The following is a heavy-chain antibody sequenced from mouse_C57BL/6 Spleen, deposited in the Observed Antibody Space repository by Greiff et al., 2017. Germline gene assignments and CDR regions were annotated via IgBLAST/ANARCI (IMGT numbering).Heavy chain of an antibody. CDR3: ARPLTTVVAHWYFDV. CDR1: GFTFSDYG. V-gene: IGHV5-17*01. CDR2: ISSGSSTI. Sequence: DVQLVESGGGLVKPGGSLKLSCAASGFTFSDYGMHWVRQAPEKGLEWVAYISSGSSTIYYADTVKGRFTISRDNAKNTLFLQMTSLRSEDTAMYYCARPLTTVVAHWYFDVWGTGTTVTVSS. J-gene: IGHJ1*03. D-gene: IGHD1-1*01.